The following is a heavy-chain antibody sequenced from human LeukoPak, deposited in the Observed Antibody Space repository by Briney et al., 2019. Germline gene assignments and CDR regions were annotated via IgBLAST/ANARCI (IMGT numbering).Heavy chain of an antibody. CDR1: GGSFSGYY. CDR2: INHSGST. CDR3: ARGGYCTSTSCYLPLGSDP. D-gene: IGHD2-2*03. V-gene: IGHV4-34*01. J-gene: IGHJ5*02. Sequence: SETLSLTCAVYGGSFSGYYWSWIRQPPGKGLEWIGEINHSGSTNYNPSLKSRVTISVDTSKNQFSLRLSSVTAADTAVYYCARGGYCTSTSCYLPLGSDPWGQGTLVTVSS.